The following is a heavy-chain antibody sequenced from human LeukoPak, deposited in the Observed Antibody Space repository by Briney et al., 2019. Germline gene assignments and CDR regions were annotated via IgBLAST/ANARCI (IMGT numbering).Heavy chain of an antibody. CDR2: IYPGDSDT. J-gene: IGHJ5*02. CDR3: AGSGSYMNWFDP. D-gene: IGHD1-26*01. Sequence: LGESLKISCQGSGYRFTSYWIGWVRQLPGKGLEWMGIIYPGDSDTRYSPSFQGQVTISADKSISTAYLQWSSLKASDTAMYYCAGSGSYMNWFDPWGQGTLVTVSS. V-gene: IGHV5-51*01. CDR1: GYRFTSYW.